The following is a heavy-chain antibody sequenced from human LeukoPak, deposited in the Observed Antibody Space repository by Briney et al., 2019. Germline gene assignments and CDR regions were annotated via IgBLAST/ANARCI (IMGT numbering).Heavy chain of an antibody. J-gene: IGHJ6*02. CDR1: GFTFSSYS. CDR3: ARGRKTTWEHSSSWSLDYYYYGMDV. V-gene: IGHV3-21*01. D-gene: IGHD6-13*01. CDR2: ISSSSSYI. Sequence: GGSLRLSCAASGFTFSSYSMNWVRQAPGKGLEWVSSISSSSSYIYYADSVKGRFTISRDNAKNSLYLQMNSLRAEDTAVFYCARGRKTTWEHSSSWSLDYYYYGMDVWGQGTTVTVSS.